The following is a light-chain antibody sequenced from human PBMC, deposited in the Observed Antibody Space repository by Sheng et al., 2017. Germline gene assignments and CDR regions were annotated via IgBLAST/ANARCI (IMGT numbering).Light chain of an antibody. J-gene: IGKJ2*02. CDR2: MAS. CDR1: QSISAY. V-gene: IGKV1-5*03. Sequence: DIQLTQSPSTLSASVGDRVTITCRASQSISAYLVWYQQKPGKPYLLIYMASTLHSGVPSRFQRQTSGTEXSLTISSLQPDDSATYYCQQYHSYPCTFGQGTKLEI. CDR3: QQYHSYPCT.